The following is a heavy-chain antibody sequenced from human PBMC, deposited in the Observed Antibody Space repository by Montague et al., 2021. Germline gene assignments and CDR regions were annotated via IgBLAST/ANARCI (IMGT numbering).Heavy chain of an antibody. CDR1: GFSLNTRAVG. V-gene: IGHV2-5*01. CDR3: ARHNCGWYSDFEI. J-gene: IGHJ4*02. CDR2: ISWNDDK. D-gene: IGHD6-19*01. Sequence: PALVKPTQTLTLTCNFPGFSLNTRAVGVGWIRQPPGKALEWLALISWNDDKRYSPSLKSRLTITKDTSKNQVVLTMTNADPVDTATYYCARHNCGWYSDFEIWGQGTLVTVSS.